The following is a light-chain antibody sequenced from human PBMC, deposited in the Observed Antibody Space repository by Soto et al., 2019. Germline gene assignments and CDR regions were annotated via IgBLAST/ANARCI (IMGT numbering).Light chain of an antibody. CDR1: QDISNY. CDR2: AAS. V-gene: IGKV1-27*01. Sequence: DIQMTQSPSSLSASVGDRVTITCRASQDISNYLAWYQQKPGKYPSLLIYAASTLHSGVPSRFSGSGSGTDFTLTISSLQPEDGATYYCQKYNSAPLTFGGGTKVEIK. J-gene: IGKJ4*01. CDR3: QKYNSAPLT.